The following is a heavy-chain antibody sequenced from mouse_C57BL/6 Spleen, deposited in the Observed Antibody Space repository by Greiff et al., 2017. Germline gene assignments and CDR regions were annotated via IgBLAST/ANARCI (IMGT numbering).Heavy chain of an antibody. J-gene: IGHJ4*01. D-gene: IGHD1-1*01. Sequence: EVKLVESGGDLVKPGGSLKLSCAASGFTFSSSGMSWVRQTPDKRLEWVATISSGGSYTYYPDSVKGRFTISRDNAKNTLYLQMSSLKSEDTAMYYCARNYGSSYAMDYWGQGTSVTVSS. CDR3: ARNYGSSYAMDY. CDR2: ISSGGSYT. V-gene: IGHV5-6*02. CDR1: GFTFSSSG.